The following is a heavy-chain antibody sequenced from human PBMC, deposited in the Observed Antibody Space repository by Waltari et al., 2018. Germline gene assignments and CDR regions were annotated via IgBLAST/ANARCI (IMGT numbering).Heavy chain of an antibody. D-gene: IGHD3-22*01. CDR2: MNPNSCNT. CDR3: ARSSYDSSGYYFPWFDP. Sequence: QVQLVQSGAEVTKPGASVKVSCKASGYTFTSYSINWLRPATGRGLEGMGWMNPNSCNTGYAQKFQGRVTMTRNTSISTAYMELSSLRSEDTAVYYCARSSYDSSGYYFPWFDPWGQGTLVTVSS. CDR1: GYTFTSYS. V-gene: IGHV1-8*01. J-gene: IGHJ5*02.